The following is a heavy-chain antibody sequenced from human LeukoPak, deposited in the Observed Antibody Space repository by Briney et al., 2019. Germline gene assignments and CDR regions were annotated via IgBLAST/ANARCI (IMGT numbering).Heavy chain of an antibody. CDR3: ARDRSRDGYSRYNWFDP. D-gene: IGHD5-24*01. J-gene: IGHJ5*02. CDR1: GGSISSYY. Sequence: PSETLSLTCTVSGGSISSYYWSWIRQPPGKGLEWIGYFYYSGSTNYNPSLKSRVTISVDTSKNQFSLKLSSVTAADTAVYYCARDRSRDGYSRYNWFDPWGQGTLVTVSS. CDR2: FYYSGST. V-gene: IGHV4-59*01.